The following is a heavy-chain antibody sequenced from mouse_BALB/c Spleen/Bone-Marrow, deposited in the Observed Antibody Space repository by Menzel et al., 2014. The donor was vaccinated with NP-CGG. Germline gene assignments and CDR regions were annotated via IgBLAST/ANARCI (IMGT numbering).Heavy chain of an antibody. CDR2: TDPGRGSS. J-gene: IGHJ4*01. D-gene: IGHD1-1*01. V-gene: IGHV1-77*01. CDR3: ARDGSCAVLDY. CDR1: GYTYTDYV. Sequence: VQLQQSGPELVKPGASVKMSCKASGYTYTDYVISWVKQRTGQGLEWIGETDPGRGSSFYNEKFKAKATLTADTSANAAYMQLSSLTSEDSAVYFCARDGSCAVLDYWGQGTSVTVSS.